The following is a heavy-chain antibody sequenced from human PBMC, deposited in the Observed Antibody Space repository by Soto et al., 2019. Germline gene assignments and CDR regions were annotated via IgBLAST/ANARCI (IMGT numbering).Heavy chain of an antibody. Sequence: QVQLVQSGAEVKKPGSSVKVSCKASGGTFSSYANSWVRQAPGQGLEWMGGIIPIFGTANYAQKFQGRVTITADESTSTAYMELSSLRSEDTAVYYCARDSGYDYDYYYYGMDIWGQGTTVTVSS. CDR3: ARDSGYDYDYYYYGMDI. CDR1: GGTFSSYA. D-gene: IGHD5-12*01. V-gene: IGHV1-69*01. J-gene: IGHJ6*02. CDR2: IIPIFGTA.